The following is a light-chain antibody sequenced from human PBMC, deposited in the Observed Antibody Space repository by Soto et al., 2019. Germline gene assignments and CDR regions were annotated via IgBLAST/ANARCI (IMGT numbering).Light chain of an antibody. CDR1: QSVGIK. V-gene: IGKV3-20*01. CDR3: QQYGSSPST. J-gene: IGKJ4*01. Sequence: EIVMTQSPATLSVSPGDRATLSCRASQSVGIKLAWYQQKPGQAPRLLIYGASTRATGIPDRFSGSGSGTDFTLTISRLEPEDFAVYYCQQYGSSPSTFGGGTKVDIK. CDR2: GAS.